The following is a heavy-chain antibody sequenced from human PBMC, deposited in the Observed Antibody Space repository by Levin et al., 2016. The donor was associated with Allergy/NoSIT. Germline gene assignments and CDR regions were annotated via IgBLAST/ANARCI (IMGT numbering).Heavy chain of an antibody. D-gene: IGHD3-10*01. CDR2: INPNSGGT. V-gene: IGHV1-2*04. J-gene: IGHJ6*02. Sequence: GESLKISCKASGYTFTGYYMHWVRQAPGQGLEWMGWINPNSGGTNYAQKFQGWVTMTRDTSISTAYMELSRLRSDDTAVYYCASSVGMVRGGTYYYYGMDVWGQGTTVTVSS. CDR3: ASSVGMVRGGTYYYYGMDV. CDR1: GYTFTGYY.